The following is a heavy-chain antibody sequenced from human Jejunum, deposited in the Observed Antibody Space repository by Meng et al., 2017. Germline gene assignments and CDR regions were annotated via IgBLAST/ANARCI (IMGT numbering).Heavy chain of an antibody. Sequence: LKISCAASGSSFSSYWINWVRQAPAKGLEWVANIKQDGSEKYYVDSVKGRFTISRDNAKNSLYLQMNSLRAEDTAVYYCASSFGSGSYRVAYFNYWGQGTLVTVSS. V-gene: IGHV3-7*01. CDR1: GSSFSSYW. D-gene: IGHD3-10*01. J-gene: IGHJ4*02. CDR2: IKQDGSEK. CDR3: ASSFGSGSYRVAYFNY.